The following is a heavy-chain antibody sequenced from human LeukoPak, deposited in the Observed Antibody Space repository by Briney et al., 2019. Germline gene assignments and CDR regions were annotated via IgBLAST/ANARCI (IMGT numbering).Heavy chain of an antibody. CDR3: AKRSGTYTGLDY. CDR1: GFTFSSYA. V-gene: IGHV3-23*01. D-gene: IGHD1-26*01. Sequence: GGSLRLSCAASGFTFSSYAMRWVHQAPGKGLEWVSAISGSGGGTYYTDSVKGRFTISRDNSKSTLYLQMNSLRAEDTAVYYCAKRSGTYTGLDYWGQGTLVTVSS. J-gene: IGHJ4*02. CDR2: ISGSGGGT.